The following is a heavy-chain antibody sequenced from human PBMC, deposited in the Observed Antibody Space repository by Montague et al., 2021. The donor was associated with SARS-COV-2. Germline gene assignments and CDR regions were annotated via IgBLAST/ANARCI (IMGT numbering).Heavy chain of an antibody. J-gene: IGHJ6*02. CDR1: DGSISSPSW. CDR2: IYHAGNT. V-gene: IGHV4-4*02. D-gene: IGHD3-16*01. CDR3: ARGGTYHYGMDV. Sequence: SETLSLTCAVSDGSISSPSWWNWVRQPPGKGLEWIGEIYHAGNTNYNPSLKSRVTIFIDKSKNHFSLQLSSVTAADTAVYYCARGGTYHYGMDVWGQGTTVAVSS.